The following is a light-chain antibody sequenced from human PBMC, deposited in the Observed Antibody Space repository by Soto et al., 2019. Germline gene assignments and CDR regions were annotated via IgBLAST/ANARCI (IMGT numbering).Light chain of an antibody. Sequence: QSVLTQPRSGSGSPGQSGTISCTGTSSDVGGYNYVSWYQQHPGKAPKLMIYDVSKRPSGVPDRFSGSKSGNTASLTISGLQAEDEADYYCCSYAGSYNVVFGGGTKLTVL. CDR2: DVS. CDR1: SSDVGGYNY. J-gene: IGLJ2*01. CDR3: CSYAGSYNVV. V-gene: IGLV2-11*01.